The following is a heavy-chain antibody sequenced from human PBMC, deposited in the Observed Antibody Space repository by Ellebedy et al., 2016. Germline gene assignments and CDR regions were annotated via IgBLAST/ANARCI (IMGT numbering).Heavy chain of an antibody. J-gene: IGHJ4*02. CDR3: RQGHYADY. CDR2: ISGDGDDR. V-gene: IGHV3-23*01. CDR1: GFSFSTFF. Sequence: GESLKISXATSGFSFSTFFMSWVRQAPGKGLEWVSTISGDGDDRHFADSVKGRFTISRDNSKHTVYLQMNSLRVEDTAVYYCRQGHYADYWGRGTLVTVSS.